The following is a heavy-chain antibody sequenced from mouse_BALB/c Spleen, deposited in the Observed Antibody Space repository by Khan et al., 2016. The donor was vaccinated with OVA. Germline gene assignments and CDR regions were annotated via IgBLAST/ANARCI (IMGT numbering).Heavy chain of an antibody. J-gene: IGHJ4*01. CDR1: GHTFTNYG. V-gene: IGHV9-3-1*01. CDR3: AREECDRTVDN. D-gene: IGHD6-1*01. CDR2: INTHTGEP. Sequence: QIQLVQSGPELKKSGETVKISCKASGHTFTNYGMNWVKQAPGKGLKWMGWINTHTGEPTYADDFKGRFAFSSETSASTAYLQLNNLKYEDTATYDSAREECDRTVDNWGQGTSVTVSS.